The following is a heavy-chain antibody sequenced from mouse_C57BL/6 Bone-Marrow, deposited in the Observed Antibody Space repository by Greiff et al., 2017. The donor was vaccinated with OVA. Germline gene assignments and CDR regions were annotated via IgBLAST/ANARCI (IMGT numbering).Heavy chain of an antibody. D-gene: IGHD6-1*01. Sequence: QVQLQQSGPELVKPGASVKISCKASGYAFSSSWMNWVKQRPGKGLEWIGRIYPGDGDTNYNGKFKGKATLTADKSSSTAYMQLSSLTSEDSAVDFCARRQGGGWFAYWGQGTLVTVSA. CDR2: IYPGDGDT. CDR3: ARRQGGGWFAY. CDR1: GYAFSSSW. V-gene: IGHV1-82*01. J-gene: IGHJ3*01.